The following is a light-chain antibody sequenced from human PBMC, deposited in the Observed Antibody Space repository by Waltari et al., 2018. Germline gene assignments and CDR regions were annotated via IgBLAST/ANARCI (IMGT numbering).Light chain of an antibody. V-gene: IGKV1-33*01. Sequence: DIQMTQSPSSLSASVGDRVTITCWASQGINNYLSWYQQKPGKAPKRLIYYASSLESGVPSRFSGSGSGTDYTLTISSLQPEDIATYYCQQYDNFPPLTFGGGTKVEIK. CDR1: QGINNY. CDR3: QQYDNFPPLT. CDR2: YAS. J-gene: IGKJ4*01.